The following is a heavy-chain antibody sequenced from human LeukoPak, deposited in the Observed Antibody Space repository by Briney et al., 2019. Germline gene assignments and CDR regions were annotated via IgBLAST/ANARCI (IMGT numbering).Heavy chain of an antibody. CDR3: ARTGSTVTMLYPFDH. D-gene: IGHD4-17*01. Sequence: SETLSLTCTVSGGSIRSYYWSWIRQPPGKGLEWIGYIYYSGSNNYNPSLKSCVSISVDTSKNQCSLKLSSVTAADTAVYYCARTGSTVTMLYPFDHWGQGTLVTVSS. CDR1: GGSIRSYY. V-gene: IGHV4-59*01. J-gene: IGHJ4*02. CDR2: IYYSGSN.